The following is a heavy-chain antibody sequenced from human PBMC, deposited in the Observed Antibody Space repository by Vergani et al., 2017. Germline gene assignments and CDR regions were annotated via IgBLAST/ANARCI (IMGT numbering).Heavy chain of an antibody. Sequence: QVQLQESGPGLVKPSETLSLTCTVSGGSISSYYWSWIRQPPGKGLEWIGYIYYSGSTNYNPSLKSRVTISVDTSKNQFSLQLSSVTAADTAVYYCAGALRGAAMGDYYFDYWGQGTLVTVSS. CDR1: GGSISSYY. J-gene: IGHJ4*02. CDR3: AGALRGAAMGDYYFDY. V-gene: IGHV4-59*01. CDR2: IYYSGST. D-gene: IGHD5-18*01.